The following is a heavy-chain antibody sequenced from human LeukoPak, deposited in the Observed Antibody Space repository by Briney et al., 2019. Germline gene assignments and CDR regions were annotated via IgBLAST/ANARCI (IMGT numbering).Heavy chain of an antibody. D-gene: IGHD2-15*01. Sequence: GAPLQISCKGSGYSFTSYWIGWVRQMPGKGLEWMGIIYPGDSDTRYSPSFQGQVTISADKSISTAYLQWSSLKASDTAMYYCARQRTHCSGGSCYSGAFDIWGQGTMVTVSS. CDR2: IYPGDSDT. CDR1: GYSFTSYW. V-gene: IGHV5-51*01. J-gene: IGHJ3*02. CDR3: ARQRTHCSGGSCYSGAFDI.